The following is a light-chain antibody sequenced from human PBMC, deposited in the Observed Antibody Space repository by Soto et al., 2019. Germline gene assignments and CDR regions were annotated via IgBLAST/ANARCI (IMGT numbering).Light chain of an antibody. CDR1: SSDVGGYDY. Sequence: QSALTQPASVSGSPGQSITISCTGTSSDVGGYDYVSWYQQHPGKAPKLMIYDVTNRPSGVSNRFSGSKSGNTASLTISGQHAEDEADYYCVYYASSNIYVFGAGTKLTVL. CDR2: DVT. J-gene: IGLJ1*01. CDR3: VYYASSNIYV. V-gene: IGLV2-14*01.